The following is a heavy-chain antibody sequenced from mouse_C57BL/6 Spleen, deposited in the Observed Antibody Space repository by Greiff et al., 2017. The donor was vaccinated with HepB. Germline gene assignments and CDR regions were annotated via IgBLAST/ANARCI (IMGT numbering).Heavy chain of an antibody. V-gene: IGHV6-3*01. J-gene: IGHJ4*01. Sequence: EVQLQESGGGLVQPGGSMKLSCVASGFTFSNYWMNWVRQSPEKGLEWVAQIRLKSDNYATHYAESVKGRFTISRDESKRSVYLQMNNLRADDTGIYYCTVSEGYAMDYGGQGTSVTVSS. CDR3: TVSEGYAMDY. CDR1: GFTFSNYW. CDR2: IRLKSDNYAT.